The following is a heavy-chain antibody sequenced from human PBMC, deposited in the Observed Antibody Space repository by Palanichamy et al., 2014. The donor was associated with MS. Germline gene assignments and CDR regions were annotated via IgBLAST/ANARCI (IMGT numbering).Heavy chain of an antibody. D-gene: IGHD2-8*01. Sequence: EVQLVQSGAEVKKPGESLKISCKGSGYSFTNYWIGWVRQIPGKGLEWMGIIYPGDSDTKYSPSFQGQVTISANKSLSTAYLQWSSLKASDTAMYYCARRWHPTNCTNDVCYSWFDPWGQGTLVTVSS. J-gene: IGHJ5*02. CDR3: ARRWHPTNCTNDVCYSWFDP. CDR1: GYSFTNYW. CDR2: IYPGDSDT. V-gene: IGHV5-51*01.